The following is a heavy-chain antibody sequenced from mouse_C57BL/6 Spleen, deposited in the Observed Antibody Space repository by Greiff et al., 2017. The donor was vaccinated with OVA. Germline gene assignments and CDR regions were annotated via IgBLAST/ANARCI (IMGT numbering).Heavy chain of an antibody. J-gene: IGHJ3*01. CDR3: ARKAYDGFFAY. CDR1: GYTFTDYN. V-gene: IGHV1-18*01. D-gene: IGHD2-3*01. Sequence: VQLKESGPELVKPGASVKIPCKASGYTFTDYNMDWVKQSHGKSLEWIGDINPNNGGTIYNQKFKGKATLTVDKSSSTAYMELRSLTSEDTAVYYCARKAYDGFFAYWGQGTLVTVSA. CDR2: INPNNGGT.